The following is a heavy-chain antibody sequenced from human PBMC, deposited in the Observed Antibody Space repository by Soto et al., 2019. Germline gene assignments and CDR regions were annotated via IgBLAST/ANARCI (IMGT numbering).Heavy chain of an antibody. D-gene: IGHD3-22*01. CDR1: GGTFSSYA. Sequence: KVSCKASGGTFSSYAISWVRQAPGQGLEWMGGIIPIFGTANYAQKFQGRVTITADESTSTAYMELSSLRSEDTAVYYCARDLLNYYDSSGYYNYWGQGTLVTVSS. CDR3: ARDLLNYYDSSGYYNY. J-gene: IGHJ4*02. V-gene: IGHV1-69*01. CDR2: IIPIFGTA.